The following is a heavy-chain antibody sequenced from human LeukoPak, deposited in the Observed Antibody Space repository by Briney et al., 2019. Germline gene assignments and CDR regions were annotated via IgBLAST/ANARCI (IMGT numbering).Heavy chain of an antibody. CDR1: GFTFSSYS. D-gene: IGHD5-18*01. V-gene: IGHV3-21*01. J-gene: IGHJ6*02. Sequence: GGSLRLSCAASGFTFSSYSMNWVRQAPGKGLEWVSSISSSSRYIYYADSVKGRFTISRDNAKNSLYLQMNSLRAEDTAVYYCARPRGYSYGYGPYYYYGMDVWGQGTTVTVSS. CDR2: ISSSSRYI. CDR3: ARPRGYSYGYGPYYYYGMDV.